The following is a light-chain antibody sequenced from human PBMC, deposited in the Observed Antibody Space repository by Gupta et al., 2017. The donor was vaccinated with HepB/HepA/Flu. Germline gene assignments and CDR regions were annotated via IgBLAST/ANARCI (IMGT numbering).Light chain of an antibody. J-gene: IGLJ3*02. CDR1: SSNIGSNY. Sequence: QSVLPQPPPASGTPGQGVTISCAGSSSNIGSNYVYWYQQLPGTAPKLLIYVDSQRPSGVPDRFSGSKSGTSASLAISGLRAEDEADYYCAAWDDSLSGWVFGGGTKLTVL. V-gene: IGLV1-47*01. CDR3: AAWDDSLSGWV. CDR2: VDS.